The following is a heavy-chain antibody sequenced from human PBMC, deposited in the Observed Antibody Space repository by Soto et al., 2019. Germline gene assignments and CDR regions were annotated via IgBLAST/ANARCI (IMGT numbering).Heavy chain of an antibody. J-gene: IGHJ4*02. CDR2: IYYSGSN. CDR3: ARGEIVVAPFDY. Sequence: SETLSLTWTVSGGSISSGEYYWSWIRQPPGKGLEWIGYIYYSGSNSYNPSLKSRITISRDTSKNQFSLKLSSVTAADTAVYYCARGEIVVAPFDYWGQGTLVTVSS. D-gene: IGHD3-22*01. CDR1: GGSISSGEYY. V-gene: IGHV4-30-4*01.